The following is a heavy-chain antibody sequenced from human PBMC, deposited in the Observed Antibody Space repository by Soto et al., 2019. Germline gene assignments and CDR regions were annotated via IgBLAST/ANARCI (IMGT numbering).Heavy chain of an antibody. D-gene: IGHD3-10*01. CDR2: ITYNSGST. V-gene: IGHV3-9*01. J-gene: IGHJ4*02. Sequence: EVQLVESGGDLVQPGRSLRLSCTASGFTFDDYTMHWVRQVPGKGLEWVAVITYNSGSTAYADSVKGRFNISRDNAKNSLYLQMDNLRPEDTAFYFCAKDRGDALYYFSSLTYFEYWGQGTLVTVSS. CDR1: GFTFDDYT. CDR3: AKDRGDALYYFSSLTYFEY.